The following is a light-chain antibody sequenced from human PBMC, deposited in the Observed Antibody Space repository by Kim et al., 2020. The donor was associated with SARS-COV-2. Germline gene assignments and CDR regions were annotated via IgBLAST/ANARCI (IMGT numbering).Light chain of an antibody. CDR3: QQYHDWPYT. Sequence: SVSPGERVTLSCRASQSVVNNLAWYQQKPGQAPRLLIYGASERAAGTPAKFIGTWSGTEFTLIISSLQSKDFATYYCQQYHDWPYTFGQGTKLEI. CDR1: QSVVNN. J-gene: IGKJ2*01. V-gene: IGKV3-15*01. CDR2: GAS.